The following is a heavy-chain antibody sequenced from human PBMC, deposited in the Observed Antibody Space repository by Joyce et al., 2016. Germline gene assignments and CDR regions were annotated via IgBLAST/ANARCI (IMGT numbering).Heavy chain of an antibody. J-gene: IGHJ6*03. CDR1: GFASFTDYY. D-gene: IGHD3-16*01. CDR2: IGSTESPI. CDR3: ARDRVQWSFGVVSNYVYMDV. V-gene: IGHV3-11*04. Sequence: QVQLVESGGGVAKPGGSLRLSCVASGFASFTDYYMSWLRQAPGNGHESVAYIGSTESPINYADSVKVGFTTSSYNSKNSLLLQMHTLGVEDSAVYYYARDRVQWSFGVVSNYVYMDVWGKGTPVAVSS.